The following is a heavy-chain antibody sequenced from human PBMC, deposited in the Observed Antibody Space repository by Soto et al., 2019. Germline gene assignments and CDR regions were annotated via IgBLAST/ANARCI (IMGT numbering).Heavy chain of an antibody. CDR1: GGSIRSYQ. CDR2: MFYSGTP. J-gene: IGHJ4*02. V-gene: IGHV4-59*01. Sequence: QVQLQESGPGLVKPPETLSLSCSVSGGSIRSYQWNWIRQPPGKGLEWIGYMFYSGTPNYNPSLKRRVHISRDTSKNQFSLSLGDLTAADTAVYFCARSLVSATYVVDSWGQGTLVTVSS. CDR3: ARSLVSATYVVDS. D-gene: IGHD3-10*02.